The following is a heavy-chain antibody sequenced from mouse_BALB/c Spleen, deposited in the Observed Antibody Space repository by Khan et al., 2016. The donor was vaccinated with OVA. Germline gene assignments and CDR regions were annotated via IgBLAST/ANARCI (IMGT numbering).Heavy chain of an antibody. CDR3: ARERDYYRSVDWIAY. V-gene: IGHV1-4*01. CDR1: GYTFTTYT. D-gene: IGHD2-12*01. Sequence: VQLQQSGAELARPGASVKMSCKASGYTFTTYTIHWVKQRPGQGLEWIGNIIPSNDYTNYNQMFKDRATLTADNSSSTAYMQLSSLTSEDSAVYYCARERDYYRSVDWIAYWGQGTLVTVSA. CDR2: IIPSNDYT. J-gene: IGHJ3*01.